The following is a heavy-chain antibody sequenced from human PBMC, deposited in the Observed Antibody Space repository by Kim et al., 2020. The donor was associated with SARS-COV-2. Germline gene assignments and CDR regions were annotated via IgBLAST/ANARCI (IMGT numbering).Heavy chain of an antibody. V-gene: IGHV4-59*01. J-gene: IGHJ2*01. D-gene: IGHD1-1*01. CDR3: ARGVDNYYFDL. CDR2: IYHTGST. Sequence: SETLSLTCSVSGGSISGYYWSWIWQPPGKGLEWIGYIYHTGSTNYNPSLKSRVTISVDTSKIQFSLKLSSVAAADTAVYYCARGVDNYYFDLWGRGTLVTVSS. CDR1: GGSISGYY.